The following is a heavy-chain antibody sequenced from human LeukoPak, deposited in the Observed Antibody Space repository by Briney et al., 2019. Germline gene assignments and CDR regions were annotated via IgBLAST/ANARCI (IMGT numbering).Heavy chain of an antibody. CDR1: GFTFSSYS. CDR3: ARDPHDYGGNLGRRLYYFDY. V-gene: IGHV3-21*01. CDR2: ISSSSSYI. Sequence: GGSLRLSCAASGFTFSSYSMNWVRQAPGKGLEWVSSISSSSSYIYYADSVKGRFTISRDNAKNSLYLQMNSLRAEDTAVYYCARDPHDYGGNLGRRLYYFDYWGQGTLVTVSS. J-gene: IGHJ4*02. D-gene: IGHD4-23*01.